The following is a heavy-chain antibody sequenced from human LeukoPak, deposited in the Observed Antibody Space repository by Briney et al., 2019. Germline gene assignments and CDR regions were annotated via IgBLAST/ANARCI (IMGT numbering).Heavy chain of an antibody. D-gene: IGHD4-17*01. CDR3: AREKTVTGAYYFDY. V-gene: IGHV4-4*02. CDR1: GGSISSGNW. J-gene: IGHJ4*02. CDR2: IYHSGST. Sequence: PSETLSLTCAVSGGSISSGNWWSWVRQPPGKGLEWIGEIYHSGSTNYNPSLKSRVSISVDKSENQFSLKLSSVTAADTAVYYCAREKTVTGAYYFDYWGQGTLVTVSS.